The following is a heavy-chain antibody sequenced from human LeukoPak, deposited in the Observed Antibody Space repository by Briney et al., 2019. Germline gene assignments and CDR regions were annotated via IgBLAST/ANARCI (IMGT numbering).Heavy chain of an antibody. Sequence: GWSLRLSCAASGFTFRSYWMRWVRQAPGKGLEWVANIKQDGSEKNYVDSVKGRFTISRDNAKNSLYLQMNSLRAEDTAVYYCASGLELDYWGQGTLVTVSS. CDR1: GFTFRSYW. V-gene: IGHV3-7*03. CDR3: ASGLELDY. CDR2: IKQDGSEK. J-gene: IGHJ4*02.